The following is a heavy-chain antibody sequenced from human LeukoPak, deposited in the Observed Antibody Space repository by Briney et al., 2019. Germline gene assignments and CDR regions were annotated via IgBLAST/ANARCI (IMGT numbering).Heavy chain of an antibody. J-gene: IGHJ4*02. CDR3: ARYAADSSGSFDY. CDR1: GGTFSSYA. D-gene: IGHD3-22*01. CDR2: IIPILGIA. Sequence: SVKVSCKASGGTFSSYAISWVRQAPGQGLEWRGRIIPILGIANYAQKFQGRVTITADKSTSTAYMGLSSLRSEDTAVYYCARYAADSSGSFDYWGQGTLVTVSS. V-gene: IGHV1-69*04.